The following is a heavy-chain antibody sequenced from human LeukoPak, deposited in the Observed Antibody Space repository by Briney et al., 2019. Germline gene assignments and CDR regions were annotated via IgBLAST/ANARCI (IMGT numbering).Heavy chain of an antibody. D-gene: IGHD3-22*01. Sequence: PSETLSLTCTVSSYSISSGYYWGWIRQPPGKGLEWIGSIYHSGSTYYNPSLKSRVTISVDTSKNQFSLKLSSVTAADTAVYYCARRYYYDSSGYSNWGQGTLVTVSS. V-gene: IGHV4-38-2*02. CDR3: ARRYYYDSSGYSN. J-gene: IGHJ4*02. CDR1: SYSISSGYY. CDR2: IYHSGST.